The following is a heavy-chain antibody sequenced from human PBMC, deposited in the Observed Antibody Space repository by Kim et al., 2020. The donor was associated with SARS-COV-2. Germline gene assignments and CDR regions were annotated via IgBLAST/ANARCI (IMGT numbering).Heavy chain of an antibody. J-gene: IGHJ6*02. CDR3: ASDEGHPNGLGD. Sequence: YYADSVKGRFISTKDNSKNTLHLQMNSLRVEDTAVYFCASDEGHPNGLGDWGQGTTVTVSS. V-gene: IGHV3-66*01. D-gene: IGHD7-27*01.